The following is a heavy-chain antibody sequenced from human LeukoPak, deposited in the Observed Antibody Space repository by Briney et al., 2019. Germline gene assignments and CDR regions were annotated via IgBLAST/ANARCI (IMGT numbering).Heavy chain of an antibody. CDR2: IYYSRST. CDR1: SGSISRGGYY. V-gene: IGHV4-31*03. CDR3: ARDDLVRGSIDY. Sequence: PSQTLSLTCTVSSGSISRGGYYWSWIRQHPGKGLDWIGYIYYSRSTYYTPSLKSRVTLSVDTSKNQFSLKLSSVTAADTAVYYCARDDLVRGSIDYWGQGTLVTVSS. D-gene: IGHD3-10*01. J-gene: IGHJ4*02.